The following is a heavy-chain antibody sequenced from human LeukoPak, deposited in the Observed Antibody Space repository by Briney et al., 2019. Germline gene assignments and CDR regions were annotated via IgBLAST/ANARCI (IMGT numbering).Heavy chain of an antibody. CDR2: IYHSGST. CDR3: ARHVSWFDP. J-gene: IGHJ5*02. D-gene: IGHD2-8*01. Sequence: SETLSLTCAVSGYSISSGYYWGWIRQPPGKGLEWIGSIYHSGSTHYNPSLKSRVTISVDTSKNQFSLKLSSVTAADTAVYYCARHVSWFDPWGQGTLVTVSS. V-gene: IGHV4-38-2*01. CDR1: GYSISSGYY.